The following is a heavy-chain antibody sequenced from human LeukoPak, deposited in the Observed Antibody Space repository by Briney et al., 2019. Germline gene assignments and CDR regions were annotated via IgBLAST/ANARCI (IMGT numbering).Heavy chain of an antibody. D-gene: IGHD6-19*01. CDR1: GLTFSAYW. V-gene: IGHV3-7*01. J-gene: IGHJ4*02. Sequence: PGGSLRPSCAASGLTFSAYWGNWVRQAPGKGLGWVANIEQDGSEKNYVDSVKGRFTISRDNGANSLYLQMNNLRVEDTGVYYCVGGIGWLPDYWGQGTLVTVSS. CDR3: VGGIGWLPDY. CDR2: IEQDGSEK.